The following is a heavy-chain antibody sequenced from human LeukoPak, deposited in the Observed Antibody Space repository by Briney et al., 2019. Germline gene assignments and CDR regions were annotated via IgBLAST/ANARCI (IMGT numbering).Heavy chain of an antibody. D-gene: IGHD6-13*01. CDR3: ARVHEQQLVLRSDWYFDL. J-gene: IGHJ2*01. V-gene: IGHV4-59*01. Sequence: PSETLSLTCTVSGGSICSYYWSWLRQPPGKGLEWIGNIYYSGSTNYNPSLKSRVTISVDTSKNQFSLKLSSVTAADTAVHYCARVHEQQLVLRSDWYFDLWGRGTLVTVSA. CDR2: IYYSGST. CDR1: GGSICSYY.